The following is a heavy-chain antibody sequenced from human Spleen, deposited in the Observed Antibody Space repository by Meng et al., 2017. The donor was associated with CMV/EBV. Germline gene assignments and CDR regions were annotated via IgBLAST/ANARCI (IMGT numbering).Heavy chain of an antibody. Sequence: LSLTCAVSGFTFSNYAMTWVRQAPGEGLEWVSGISASGGSTYYSDSVKGRFTISRDNSANTLYLQMKSLRAEDTAAYYCARVSCSSTSCYTLDFWGQGTLVTVSS. CDR3: ARVSCSSTSCYTLDF. CDR2: ISASGGST. CDR1: GFTFSNYA. J-gene: IGHJ4*02. D-gene: IGHD2-2*02. V-gene: IGHV3-23*01.